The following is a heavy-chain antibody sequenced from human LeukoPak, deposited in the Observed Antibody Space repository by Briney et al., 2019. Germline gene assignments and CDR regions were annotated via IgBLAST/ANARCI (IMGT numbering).Heavy chain of an antibody. CDR1: GGSISSGDYY. J-gene: IGHJ4*02. D-gene: IGHD7-27*01. Sequence: MSSQTLSLTCTVSGGSISSGDYYWSWIRQPPGKGLEWIGYTYYSGSTYYNPSLKSRVTISVDTSKNQFSLKLSSVTAADTAVYHCARGGRTGALGYWGQGTLVTVSS. CDR3: ARGGRTGALGY. V-gene: IGHV4-30-4*01. CDR2: TYYSGST.